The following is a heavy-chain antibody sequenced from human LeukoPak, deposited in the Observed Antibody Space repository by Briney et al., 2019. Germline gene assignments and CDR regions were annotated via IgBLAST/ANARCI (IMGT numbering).Heavy chain of an antibody. CDR1: GYTFTSYG. J-gene: IGHJ6*02. CDR2: ISAYNGNT. D-gene: IGHD1-26*01. V-gene: IGHV1-18*01. CDR3: ARDGGSPPPYYYGMDV. Sequence: ASVKVSCKASGYTFTSYGISWVRQAPGQGLEWMGWISAYNGNTNYAQKLQGRVTMTTDTSTSTAYMELRSLRSDDTAVYYCARDGGSPPPYYYGMDVWGQGTTVIVSS.